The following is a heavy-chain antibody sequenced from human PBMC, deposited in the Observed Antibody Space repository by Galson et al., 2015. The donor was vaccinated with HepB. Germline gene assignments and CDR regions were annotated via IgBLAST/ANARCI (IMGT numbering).Heavy chain of an antibody. CDR3: ATARGYSYGSLDY. CDR1: GFTFDDYA. CDR2: ISWNSGSI. D-gene: IGHD5-18*01. J-gene: IGHJ4*02. Sequence: SLRLSCAASGFTFDDYAMHWVRQAPGQGLEWVSGISWNSGSIGYADSVKGRFTISTDNAKNSLYLQMSSLRAEDTALYYCATARGYSYGSLDYWGQGTLVTVSS. V-gene: IGHV3-9*01.